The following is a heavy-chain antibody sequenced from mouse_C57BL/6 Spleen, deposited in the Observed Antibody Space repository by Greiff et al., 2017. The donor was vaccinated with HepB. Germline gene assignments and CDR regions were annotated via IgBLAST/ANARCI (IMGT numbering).Heavy chain of an antibody. CDR1: GYSITSGYY. Sequence: EVKLMESGPGLVKPSQSLSLTCSVTGYSITSGYYWNWIRQFPGNKLEWMGYISYDGSNNYNPSLKNRISITRDTSKNQFFLKLNSVTTEDTATYYCARDSPIYYDYDAYWGQGTLVTVSA. V-gene: IGHV3-6*01. J-gene: IGHJ3*01. CDR2: ISYDGSN. D-gene: IGHD2-4*01. CDR3: ARDSPIYYDYDAY.